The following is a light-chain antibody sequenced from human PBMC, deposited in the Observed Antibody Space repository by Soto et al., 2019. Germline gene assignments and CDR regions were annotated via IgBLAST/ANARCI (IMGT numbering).Light chain of an antibody. CDR2: DAC. CDR1: QTVGSTY. Sequence: EIVSTQSPGTLALSPGERASLSCGASQTVGSTYVAWYQQKPGLAPRLPIYDACSRATAIPDRFSGSGSGTDLTLTISRLEPEDFAVYYCQHYGSSPWTFGQGTKVEL. V-gene: IGKV3D-20*01. J-gene: IGKJ1*01. CDR3: QHYGSSPWT.